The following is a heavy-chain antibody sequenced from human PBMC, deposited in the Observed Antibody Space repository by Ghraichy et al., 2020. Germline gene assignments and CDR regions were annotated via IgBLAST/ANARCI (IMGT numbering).Heavy chain of an antibody. CDR2: NNTDNGNT. V-gene: IGHV1-18*01. J-gene: IGHJ4*02. CDR3: ARELFGYSTGWAFDY. Sequence: ASVKVSCKASGYTFTNYGITWVRQAPGQGLEWMGWNNTDNGNTNYAQQLQDRVTLTTDTSTTTAYMELRSLRSDDTAVYYCARELFGYSTGWAFDYWGQGTLVPVSS. CDR1: GYTFTNYG. D-gene: IGHD6-19*01.